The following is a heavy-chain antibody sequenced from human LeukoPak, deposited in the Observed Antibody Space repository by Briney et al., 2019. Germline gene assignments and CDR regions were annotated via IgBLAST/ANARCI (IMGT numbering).Heavy chain of an antibody. J-gene: IGHJ4*02. Sequence: PSETLSLTCTVSGGSISSYYWGWIRQPPGKGLDWIGSIYYSGSTYYNPSLKSRVTISVDTSKNQFSLKLSSVTAADTAVYYCARRPLSGWYPFDYWGQGTLVTVSS. CDR2: IYYSGST. V-gene: IGHV4-39*01. CDR3: ARRPLSGWYPFDY. CDR1: GGSISSYY. D-gene: IGHD6-19*01.